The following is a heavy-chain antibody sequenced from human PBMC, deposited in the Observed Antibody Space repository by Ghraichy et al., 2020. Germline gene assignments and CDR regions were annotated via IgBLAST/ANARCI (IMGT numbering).Heavy chain of an antibody. CDR2: ISGSGDSA. Sequence: GESLNISCAASGFTFSSYAMSWVRQAPGKGLEWVSTISGSGDSAYYADSVKGRFTISRDNSKNTLYLQMNSLRAEDTAVYFCAKEERIAARPLDYWGQGTLVTVSS. D-gene: IGHD6-6*01. J-gene: IGHJ4*02. V-gene: IGHV3-23*01. CDR1: GFTFSSYA. CDR3: AKEERIAARPLDY.